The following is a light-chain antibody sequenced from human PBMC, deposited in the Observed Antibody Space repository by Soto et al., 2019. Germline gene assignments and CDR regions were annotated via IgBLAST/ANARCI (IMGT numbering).Light chain of an antibody. CDR3: QQANTFPWT. V-gene: IGKV1-12*01. CDR1: QGISSW. CDR2: AAS. J-gene: IGKJ1*01. Sequence: DIQMTQSPSSVSASVGDRVTITCRASQGISSWLAWYQHKPGKAPKLLIYAASSLQSGVPSRFSGRGSGTEFTLTISSLQPEDFATYYCQQANTFPWTFGQGTMVEIK.